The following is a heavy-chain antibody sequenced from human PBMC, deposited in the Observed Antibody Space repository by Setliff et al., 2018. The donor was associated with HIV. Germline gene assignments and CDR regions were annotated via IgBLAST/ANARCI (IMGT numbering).Heavy chain of an antibody. D-gene: IGHD1-26*01. J-gene: IGHJ3*02. CDR3: ARYRPNQPQNAFDI. V-gene: IGHV1-8*02. Sequence: ASVKVSCKASGGTFSSYAISWVRQAPGQGLEWMGWISPDNGNRRILRRFQVRVTMTRNTSISTAYMELSSLRSEDTAVYYCARYRPNQPQNAFDIWSQGTMVTVSS. CDR1: GGTFSSYA. CDR2: ISPDNGNR.